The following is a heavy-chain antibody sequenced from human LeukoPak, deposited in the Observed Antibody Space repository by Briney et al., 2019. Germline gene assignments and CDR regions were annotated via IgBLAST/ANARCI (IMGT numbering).Heavy chain of an antibody. J-gene: IGHJ4*02. Sequence: GGSLRLSCAASGFTVSSNYMSWVRQAPGKGLEWVAVISYDGSNKYYADSVKGRFTISRDNSKNTLYLQMNSLRAEDTAVYYCAREYRGMATIYFDYWGQGTLVTVSS. D-gene: IGHD5-24*01. CDR3: AREYRGMATIYFDY. CDR2: ISYDGSNK. CDR1: GFTVSSNY. V-gene: IGHV3-30-3*01.